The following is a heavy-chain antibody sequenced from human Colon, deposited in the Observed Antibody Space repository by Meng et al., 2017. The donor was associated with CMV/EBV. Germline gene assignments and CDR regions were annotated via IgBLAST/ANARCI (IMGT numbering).Heavy chain of an antibody. J-gene: IGHJ4*02. D-gene: IGHD2-2*02. Sequence: GSLRLSCTVSGGSISSDSYYWSWIRQSPEKGLEWIGYVYYSGATNYNPSLKSRVTMSVDTSKNQFSLKLSSVTAADTAVYYCARAKYCSSTSCYIVGPYYFDYWGQGTLVTVSS. CDR2: VYYSGAT. V-gene: IGHV4-61*01. CDR3: ARAKYCSSTSCYIVGPYYFDY. CDR1: GGSISSDSYY.